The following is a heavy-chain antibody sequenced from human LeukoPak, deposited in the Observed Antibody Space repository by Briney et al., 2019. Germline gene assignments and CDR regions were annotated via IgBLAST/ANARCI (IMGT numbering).Heavy chain of an antibody. Sequence: GGSLRLSCAASGFTFGSYAMSWVRQAPGKGLEWVSGIRTSGSATYYADSVKGRFTISRDNSKNTVFLQMNSLRAEDTAVYYCAKVGCFSTSCHEDYWGQGTLGTVSS. CDR3: AKVGCFSTSCHEDY. V-gene: IGHV3-23*01. CDR1: GFTFGSYA. J-gene: IGHJ4*02. CDR2: IRTSGSAT. D-gene: IGHD2-2*01.